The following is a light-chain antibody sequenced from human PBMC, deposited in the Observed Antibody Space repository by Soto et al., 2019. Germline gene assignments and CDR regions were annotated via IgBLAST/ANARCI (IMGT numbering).Light chain of an antibody. V-gene: IGKV3-20*01. Sequence: EIVLTQSPGTLSLSPGERATLSCRASQSVSSSYLAWYQQKPGQAPRLLIYGASSRATGIPDRFSGSGSGTDVTLTISSLKPEDFAGCYCQQYGSSPVYTFGQGTKLEIK. CDR1: QSVSSSY. CDR2: GAS. J-gene: IGKJ2*01. CDR3: QQYGSSPVYT.